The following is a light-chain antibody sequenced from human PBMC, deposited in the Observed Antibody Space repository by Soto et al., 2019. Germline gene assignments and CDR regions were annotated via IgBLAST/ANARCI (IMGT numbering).Light chain of an antibody. CDR1: QSVSSY. CDR2: DAS. CDR3: QQRSNWHPA. V-gene: IGKV3-11*01. Sequence: EIVLTQSPATLSLSPGERATLSCRASQSVSSYLAWYQQKPGQAPRLLIYDASNWATGIPARFSGSGSGTDFTLTISSLEPEDFAVYYCQQRSNWHPAFGGGTKVEIK. J-gene: IGKJ4*01.